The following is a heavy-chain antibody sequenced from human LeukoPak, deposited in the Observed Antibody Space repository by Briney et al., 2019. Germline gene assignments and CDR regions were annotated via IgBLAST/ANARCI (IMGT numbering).Heavy chain of an antibody. Sequence: ASVKVSCKASGYTFTGYYMHWVRQAPGQGLEWMGWINPNSGGTNYAQKFQGRVTMTTDTSTSTAYMELRSLRSDDTAVYYCARDSRKGYCSSTSCPRAGYYYYGMDVWGQGTTVTVSS. CDR3: ARDSRKGYCSSTSCPRAGYYYYGMDV. J-gene: IGHJ6*02. CDR2: INPNSGGT. D-gene: IGHD2-2*01. V-gene: IGHV1-2*02. CDR1: GYTFTGYY.